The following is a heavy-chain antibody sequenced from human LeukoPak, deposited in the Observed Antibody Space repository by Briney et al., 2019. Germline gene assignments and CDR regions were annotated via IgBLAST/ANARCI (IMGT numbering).Heavy chain of an antibody. J-gene: IGHJ5*02. V-gene: IGHV4-4*07. CDR3: ARGPYSGSSSPNWFDP. CDR1: GGSTRSYY. CDR2: IYNSGLT. D-gene: IGHD6-6*01. Sequence: PPETLSLTCTVSGGSTRSYYWSWIRQPAGKGLGWIGPIYNSGLTNYNPSLKSRVTMSVDTSKNQFSLKVSSVTAADTAVYYCARGPYSGSSSPNWFDPWGQGTLVTVSS.